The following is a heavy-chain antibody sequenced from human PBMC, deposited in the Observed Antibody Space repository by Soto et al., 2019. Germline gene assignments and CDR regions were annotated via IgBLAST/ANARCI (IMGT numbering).Heavy chain of an antibody. Sequence: QVQLVQSGAEVKKPGSSVKVSCKASGGSFSSYATSWVRQAPGQRLEWMGGIILIFGTANYAQKFQGRVTITADESTSTAYMELSSLRSEDTAVYYCASNLTPLNLEAFDYWGQGTLVTVS. V-gene: IGHV1-69*12. CDR1: GGSFSSYA. CDR2: IILIFGTA. J-gene: IGHJ4*02. D-gene: IGHD7-27*01. CDR3: ASNLTPLNLEAFDY.